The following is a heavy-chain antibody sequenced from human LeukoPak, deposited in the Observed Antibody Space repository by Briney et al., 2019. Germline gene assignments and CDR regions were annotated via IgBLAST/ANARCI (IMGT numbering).Heavy chain of an antibody. D-gene: IGHD1-1*01. V-gene: IGHV3-7*04. CDR2: IHPEGNEK. Sequence: GGSLRLSCAVSGFTFSNFWMSWVRQAPGRGLEWVANIHPEGNEKYHVESVKGRFIISRDNIKNLLFLQMNGLRVEDTAVYYCARGDDFSGDYWGQGTLVTVS. CDR3: ARGDDFSGDY. CDR1: GFTFSNFW. J-gene: IGHJ4*02.